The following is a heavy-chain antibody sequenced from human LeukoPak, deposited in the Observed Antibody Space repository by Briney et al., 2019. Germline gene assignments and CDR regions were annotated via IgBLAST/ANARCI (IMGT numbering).Heavy chain of an antibody. CDR1: GFTFDDYA. V-gene: IGHV3-9*03. D-gene: IGHD1-26*01. CDR3: ARDTKWEPTYYFDY. Sequence: PGRSLRLSCAASGFTFDDYAMHWVRQAPGKGLEWVSAICWNSGSMGYADSVRGRFTISRANAKDSLYLQMNSRRAADMALYSRARDTKWEPTYYFDYWGQGTLVTVSP. CDR2: ICWNSGSM. J-gene: IGHJ4*02.